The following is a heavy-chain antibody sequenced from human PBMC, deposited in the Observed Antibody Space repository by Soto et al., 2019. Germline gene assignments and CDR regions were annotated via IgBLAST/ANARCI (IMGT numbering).Heavy chain of an antibody. CDR2: INHSGRV. D-gene: IGHD3-22*01. CDR3: STRAYDTNGYYRFDP. J-gene: IGHJ5*01. Sequence: ETLSLTCAVYGGAFIGHSCTCSRHSPLKGREWIGDINHSGRVNYSPSLKSRVTISLDTSKNQFSLTLSAVTAADTAMYYCSTRAYDTNGYYRFDPWGQGTLVTAPQ. V-gene: IGHV4-34*01. CDR1: GGAFIGHS.